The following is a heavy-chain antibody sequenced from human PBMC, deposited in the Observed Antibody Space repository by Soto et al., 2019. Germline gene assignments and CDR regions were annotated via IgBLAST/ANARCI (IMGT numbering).Heavy chain of an antibody. CDR1: GGSISSSSYY. CDR2: IYYSGST. V-gene: IGHV4-39*01. CDR3: ARRELLQYYFDY. D-gene: IGHD1-26*01. J-gene: IGHJ4*02. Sequence: PSETLSLTCTVSGGSISSSSYYWGWIRQPPGKGLEWIGSIYYSGSTYYNPSLKSRVTISVDTSKNQFSLKLSSVTAADTAVYYCARRELLQYYFDYWGQGTLVTVSS.